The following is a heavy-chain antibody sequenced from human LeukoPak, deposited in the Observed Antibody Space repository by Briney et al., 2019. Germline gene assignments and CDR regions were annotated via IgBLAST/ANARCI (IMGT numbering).Heavy chain of an antibody. V-gene: IGHV4-4*07. Sequence: PSETLSLTCTVSGGSISSYYWSWIRQPAGKGLEWIGRIYTSGSTNYNPSLKSRVTMSVDTSKNQFSLKLSSVTAADTAVYYCARGHLYYDILTGSEGFDYWGQGTLVTVSS. CDR2: IYTSGST. CDR3: ARGHLYYDILTGSEGFDY. J-gene: IGHJ4*02. CDR1: GGSISSYY. D-gene: IGHD3-9*01.